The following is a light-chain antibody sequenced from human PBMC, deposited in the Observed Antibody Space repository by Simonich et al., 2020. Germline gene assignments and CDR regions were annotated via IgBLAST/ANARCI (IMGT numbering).Light chain of an antibody. V-gene: IGLV2-23*01. CDR2: EGS. CDR3: CSYAGSSTSVV. J-gene: IGLJ2*01. Sequence: QSALTQPASVSGSPGQSLTLSCTGTSSDVGSYNLVSWYQQHPGKAPKLMIYEGSKRPAGVSNRFSGSKSGNTASLTISGLQAEDEADYYCCSYAGSSTSVVFGGGTKLTVL. CDR1: SSDVGSYNL.